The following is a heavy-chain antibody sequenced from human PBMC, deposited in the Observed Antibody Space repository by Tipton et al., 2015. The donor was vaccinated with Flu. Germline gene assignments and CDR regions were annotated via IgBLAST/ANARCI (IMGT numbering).Heavy chain of an antibody. CDR1: NGSISSYY. D-gene: IGHD3-10*01. CDR3: ARGSGSGTYVIFDY. V-gene: IGHV4-4*07. CDR2: IYSSGTT. J-gene: IGHJ4*02. Sequence: TLSLTCTISNGSISSYYWSWIRQSAGKGLEWIGRIYSSGTTNYNPSLKSRVTMSIDTSKDRFSLKLSSVTAADTAVYYCARGSGSGTYVIFDYWGQGTLVTVSS.